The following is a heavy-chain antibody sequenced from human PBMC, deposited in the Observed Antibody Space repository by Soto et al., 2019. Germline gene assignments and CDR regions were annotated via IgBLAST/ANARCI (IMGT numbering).Heavy chain of an antibody. J-gene: IGHJ4*02. V-gene: IGHV3-15*07. CDR2: IKSKIDGGTT. D-gene: IGHD3-22*01. Sequence: PGGSLILSCAASGFTFTNAWINWVRQAPGKGLEWVGRIKSKIDGGTTDFAAPVKGRFAISRDDSKNMVYLQMNSLKTEDTAIYYCAGGSLPYYYDSSGYYDYWGQGTLVTVSS. CDR1: GFTFTNAW. CDR3: AGGSLPYYYDSSGYYDY.